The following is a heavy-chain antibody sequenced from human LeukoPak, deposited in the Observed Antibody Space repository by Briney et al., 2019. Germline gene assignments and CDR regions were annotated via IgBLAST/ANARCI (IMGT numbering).Heavy chain of an antibody. J-gene: IGHJ6*03. Sequence: ASVKVSCKASGYTFTGYYMHWVRQAPGQGLEWMGWINLNSGGTNYAQKFQGRVTMTRDTSISTAYMELSRLRSDDTAVYYCASSGRYCSGGSCYWYYMDVWGKGTTVTVSS. CDR1: GYTFTGYY. CDR3: ASSGRYCSGGSCYWYYMDV. CDR2: INLNSGGT. D-gene: IGHD2-15*01. V-gene: IGHV1-2*02.